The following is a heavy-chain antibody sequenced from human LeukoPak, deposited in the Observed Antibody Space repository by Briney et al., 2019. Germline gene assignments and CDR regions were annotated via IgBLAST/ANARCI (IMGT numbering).Heavy chain of an antibody. CDR1: GFTFDDYA. CDR3: ARTSTVVTPTHYYYYGMDV. D-gene: IGHD4-23*01. V-gene: IGHV3-9*01. CDR2: ISWNSGSI. Sequence: GRSLRLSCAASGFTFDDYAMHWVRQAPGKGLEWVSGISWNSGSIGYADSVKGRFTISRDNAKNSLYLQMNSLRAEDTALYYCARTSTVVTPTHYYYYGMDVWGQGTTVTVSS. J-gene: IGHJ6*02.